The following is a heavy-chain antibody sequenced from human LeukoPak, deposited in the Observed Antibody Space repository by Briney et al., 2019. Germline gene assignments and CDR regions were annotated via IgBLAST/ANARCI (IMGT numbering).Heavy chain of an antibody. J-gene: IGHJ3*02. V-gene: IGHV5-51*01. Sequence: GESLKISSKGSGYSFTSYWSGWLRQMHGKGLEWMGIIYTGDADTRYSPSFQGQVTISADKSISTAYLQWSSLKASDTAMYYCARRVGCDFAAFDISGQGAMVTVSS. CDR3: ARRVGCDFAAFDI. D-gene: IGHD3-3*01. CDR2: IYTGDADT. CDR1: GYSFTSYW.